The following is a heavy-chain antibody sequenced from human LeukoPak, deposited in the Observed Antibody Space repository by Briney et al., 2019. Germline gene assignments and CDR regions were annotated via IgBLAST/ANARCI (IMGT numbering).Heavy chain of an antibody. J-gene: IGHJ4*02. V-gene: IGHV3-30*01. Sequence: GGSLRLSCEASGLSLSNYPMHWVRQAPGKGLEWITLITYDGAFDGGKTYYADSVKGRFTVSRDKSKNTLYLQMNSLRAEDTAVYYCAREYSSPPGMFDYWGQGTLVTVSS. CDR1: GLSLSNYP. CDR2: ITYDGAFDGGKT. D-gene: IGHD6-13*01. CDR3: AREYSSPPGMFDY.